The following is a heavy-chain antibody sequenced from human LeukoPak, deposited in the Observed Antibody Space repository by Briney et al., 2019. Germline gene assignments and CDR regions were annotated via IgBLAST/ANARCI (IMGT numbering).Heavy chain of an antibody. J-gene: IGHJ4*02. CDR2: INHSGST. CDR1: GGSFSGYY. CDR3: ARRRRNYGDRRTTFDY. D-gene: IGHD4-17*01. Sequence: SETLSLTCAVYGGSFSGYYWSWIRQPPGKELEWIGEINHSGSTNYNPSLKSRVTISVDTSKNQFSLKLSSVTAADTAVYYCARRRRNYGDRRTTFDYWGQGTLVTVSS. V-gene: IGHV4-34*01.